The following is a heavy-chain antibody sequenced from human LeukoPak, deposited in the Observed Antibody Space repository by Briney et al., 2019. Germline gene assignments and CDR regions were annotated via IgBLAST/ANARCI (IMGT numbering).Heavy chain of an antibody. CDR2: IYYSGGT. Sequence: SETLPLTCTVSGGSISSYYWTWIRQPPGKGLGLEWIGYIYYSGGTNYNPSLKSRVTILIDTSKDQVSLKLSSVTAADTAVYYCARLWDSSSSLDYWGQGTLVTVSS. CDR1: GGSISSYY. CDR3: ARLWDSSSSLDY. J-gene: IGHJ4*02. V-gene: IGHV4-59*08. D-gene: IGHD6-6*01.